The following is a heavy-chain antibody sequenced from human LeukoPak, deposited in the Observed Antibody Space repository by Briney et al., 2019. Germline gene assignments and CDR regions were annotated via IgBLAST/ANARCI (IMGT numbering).Heavy chain of an antibody. Sequence: VASVKVSYKASGYTFTSYYMHWVRQAPGQGLEWMGIINPSGGSTSYAQKFQGRVTMTRDTSTSTVYMELSSLRSEDTAVYYCAREEKFLPWIQLWKLEAQDFDYWGQGTLVTVSS. CDR2: INPSGGST. V-gene: IGHV1-46*01. D-gene: IGHD5-18*01. J-gene: IGHJ4*02. CDR3: AREEKFLPWIQLWKLEAQDFDY. CDR1: GYTFTSYY.